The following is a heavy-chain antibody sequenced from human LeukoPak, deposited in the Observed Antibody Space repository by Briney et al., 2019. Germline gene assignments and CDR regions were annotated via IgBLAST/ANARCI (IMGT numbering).Heavy chain of an antibody. J-gene: IGHJ6*02. CDR1: GFTFSSYA. V-gene: IGHV3-23*01. D-gene: IGHD3-9*01. Sequence: GGSLRLSCAASGFTFSSYAMSWVRQAPGKGLEWVSAISGSGGSTYYADSVKGRFTISRDNSKNTLYLQMSSLRAEDTAVYYCAKDDNYDIGGDYYYGMDVWGQGTTVTVSS. CDR3: AKDDNYDIGGDYYYGMDV. CDR2: ISGSGGST.